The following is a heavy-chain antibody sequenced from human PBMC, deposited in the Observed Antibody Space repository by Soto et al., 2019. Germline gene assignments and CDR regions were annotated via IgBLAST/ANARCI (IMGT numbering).Heavy chain of an antibody. D-gene: IGHD5-12*01. CDR2: ISRTSSDI. V-gene: IGHV3-48*02. J-gene: IGHJ4*02. CDR1: GFTLSSYS. CDR3: ARDGGYSGYDMDY. Sequence: PGGSLRLSCAASGFTLSSYSMNWVRQAPGKGLDWFSYISRTSSDIYYADSVKGRFTISRDNANNSLFLQMNSLRDEDTAVYYCARDGGYSGYDMDYWGQGTLVTVSS.